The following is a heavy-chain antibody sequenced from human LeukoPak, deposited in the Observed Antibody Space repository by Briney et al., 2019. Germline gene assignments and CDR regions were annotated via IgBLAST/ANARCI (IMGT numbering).Heavy chain of an antibody. V-gene: IGHV3-30-3*01. Sequence: GGSLRLSCAASGFTFSSYAMHWVRQAPGKGLEWVAVISYDGSNKYYADSVEGRFTISRGNSKNTLYLQMNSLRAEDTAVYYCARDSYSGSYLFNYWGQGTLVTVSS. D-gene: IGHD1-26*01. CDR2: ISYDGSNK. J-gene: IGHJ4*02. CDR1: GFTFSSYA. CDR3: ARDSYSGSYLFNY.